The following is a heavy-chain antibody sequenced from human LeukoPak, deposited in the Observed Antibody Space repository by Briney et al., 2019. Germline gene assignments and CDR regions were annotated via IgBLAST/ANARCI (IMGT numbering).Heavy chain of an antibody. CDR2: ISHGGGST. D-gene: IGHD2-21*02. V-gene: IGHV3-23*01. J-gene: IGHJ5*02. CDR3: AKDDRGGGDCYSDL. CDR1: GFTFRSNA. Sequence: AGSLRLSCAASGFTFRSNAMSWVRQAPGKGLEWVSAISHGGGSTFYADSVKGRFAISRDNSKNTLYLQMNSLRAEDTAIYYCAKDDRGGGDCYSDLWGQGTLVTVSS.